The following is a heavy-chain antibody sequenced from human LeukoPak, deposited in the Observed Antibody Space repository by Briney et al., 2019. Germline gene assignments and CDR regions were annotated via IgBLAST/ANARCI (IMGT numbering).Heavy chain of an antibody. Sequence: GGSLRLSCAVSGFTSDDDAMHWVRQAPGKGLEWVSGINWNRKSDYSVYADSVQGRFTISKDRAKNSLYLQMNSLRGEDTALYYCAKRRGGGRYFDDWGQGTLVTVSS. CDR1: GFTSDDDA. CDR3: AKRRGGGRYFDD. D-gene: IGHD4-23*01. J-gene: IGHJ4*02. V-gene: IGHV3-9*02. CDR2: INWNRKSDYS.